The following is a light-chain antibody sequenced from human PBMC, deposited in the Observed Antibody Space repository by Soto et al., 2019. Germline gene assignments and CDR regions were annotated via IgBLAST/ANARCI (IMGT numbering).Light chain of an antibody. CDR3: QQGHSSRWT. CDR2: ATS. V-gene: IGKV1-39*01. CDR1: QNIRSY. J-gene: IGKJ1*01. Sequence: DIQMTQSPSSLSASVGDRVTITCRASQNIRSYLNWYQQKPGKAPQLLIYATSSLQTGVQSRVRARGSGTDFSLVISDLQPEDSATYYCQQGHSSRWTSGRGNKVEI.